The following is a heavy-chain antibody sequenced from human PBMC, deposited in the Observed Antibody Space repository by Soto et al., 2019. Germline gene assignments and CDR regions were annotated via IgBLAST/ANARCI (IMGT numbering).Heavy chain of an antibody. CDR1: GYTFTNYD. D-gene: IGHD4-17*01. CDR3: ARDYGGNSGWFDP. V-gene: IGHV1-8*01. CDR2: MSPNSGHT. Sequence: QVQLVQSGAEVKKPGASVKVSCKASGYTFTNYDINWVRQAAGHGPEWVGWMSPNSGHTGYAQKFQGRVTMTRDTXISTAYMELNRLTSEDTAVYYCARDYGGNSGWFDPWGQGTLVTVSS. J-gene: IGHJ5*02.